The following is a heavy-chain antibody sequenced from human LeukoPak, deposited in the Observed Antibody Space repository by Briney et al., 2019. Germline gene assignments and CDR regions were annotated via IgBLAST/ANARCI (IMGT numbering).Heavy chain of an antibody. V-gene: IGHV3-48*01. J-gene: IGHJ5*02. Sequence: PGGSLRLSCAASGFTFSSYSMNWVRQAPGKGLEWVSYISSSSSTIYYADSVKGRFTISRDNAKNSLYLQMHSLRAEDTALYYCARDALVAARLGWFDPWGQGTLVTVSS. CDR1: GFTFSSYS. CDR3: ARDALVAARLGWFDP. CDR2: ISSSSSTI. D-gene: IGHD6-6*01.